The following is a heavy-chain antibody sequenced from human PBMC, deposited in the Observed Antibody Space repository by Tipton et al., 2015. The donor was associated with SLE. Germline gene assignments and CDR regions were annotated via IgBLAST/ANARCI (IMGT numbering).Heavy chain of an antibody. Sequence: QSGAEVKKPGASVKVSCKASGYTFTSYDINWVRQATGQGLEWMGWMNPNSGNTGYAQKFQGRVTMTRNTSISTAYMELSSLRSEDPAVYYCARPVGYCSSTSCYTRDYYYYYMDVWGKGTTVTVSS. CDR2: MNPNSGNT. V-gene: IGHV1-8*01. D-gene: IGHD2-2*02. J-gene: IGHJ6*03. CDR1: GYTFTSYD. CDR3: ARPVGYCSSTSCYTRDYYYYYMDV.